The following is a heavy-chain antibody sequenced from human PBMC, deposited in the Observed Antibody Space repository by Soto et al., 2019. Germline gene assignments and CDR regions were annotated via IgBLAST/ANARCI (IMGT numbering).Heavy chain of an antibody. V-gene: IGHV1-8*01. CDR3: ARGVPMANDFDY. CDR2: MNPNSGNT. D-gene: IGHD3-10*01. Sequence: ASVKVSCKASGYTFTSYDINWVRQATGQGLEWMGWMNPNSGNTGYAQKFQGRVTMTRNTSISTAYMELSSLRSEDTAVYYCARGVPMANDFDYWGQGTLVTVSS. J-gene: IGHJ4*02. CDR1: GYTFTSYD.